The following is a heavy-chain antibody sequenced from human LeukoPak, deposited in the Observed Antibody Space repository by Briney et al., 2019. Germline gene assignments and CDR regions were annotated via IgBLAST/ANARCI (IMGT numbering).Heavy chain of an antibody. CDR1: GFTFSSYS. J-gene: IGHJ4*02. CDR2: ISSSSSYI. CDR3: ARDRVYDFWSGYSPDY. V-gene: IGHV3-21*01. Sequence: GGSLRLSCAASGFTFSSYSMNWVRQAPGKGLEWVSSISSSSSYIYYADSVKGRFTISRDNAKNSLYLQMNSLRAEDTAVYYCARDRVYDFWSGYSPDYWGQGTLVTVSS. D-gene: IGHD3-3*01.